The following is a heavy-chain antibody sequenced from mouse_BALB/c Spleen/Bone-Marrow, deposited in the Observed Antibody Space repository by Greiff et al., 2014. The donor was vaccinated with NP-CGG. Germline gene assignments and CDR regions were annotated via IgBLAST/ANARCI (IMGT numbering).Heavy chain of an antibody. CDR2: ISNGAGST. J-gene: IGHJ2*01. Sequence: EVKLVESGGGLVQPGGSLKLSCVASGFTFSSYTMSWVRQTPEKRLEWVAYISNGAGSTYYPDTVEGRFTISRDNAKNTLYLQMSSLKSEDTAMYYCARHGGSRGYYFDYWGQGTTLTVSS. CDR1: GFTFSSYT. V-gene: IGHV5-12-2*01. D-gene: IGHD1-1*01. CDR3: ARHGGSRGYYFDY.